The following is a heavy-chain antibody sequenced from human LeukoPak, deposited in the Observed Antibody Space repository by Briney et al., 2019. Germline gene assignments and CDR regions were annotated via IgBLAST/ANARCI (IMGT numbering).Heavy chain of an antibody. D-gene: IGHD3-10*01. CDR2: IYSGGST. CDR3: ARTRFGELLGAFDI. V-gene: IGHV3-53*01. J-gene: IGHJ3*02. Sequence: GGSLRLSCAASWFTVSSNYMSWVRQAPGKGLEWVSVIYSGGSTYYADSVKGRFTISRDNSKNTLYLQMNSLRAEDTAVYYCARTRFGELLGAFDIWGQGTMVTVSS. CDR1: WFTVSSNY.